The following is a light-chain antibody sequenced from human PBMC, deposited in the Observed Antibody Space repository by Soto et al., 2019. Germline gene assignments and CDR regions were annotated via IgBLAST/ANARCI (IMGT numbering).Light chain of an antibody. CDR2: DAS. V-gene: IGKV1-5*01. CDR1: QSISHW. Sequence: IQIPQSPATLSASVGDSVTSGCRSSQSISHWLAWYQQKPGKAPKFLIYDASSLESGVPSRFSGSGSGTEFTLTISSLQTDDFATYYCQQYDSVLGTFGPGTTVDI. J-gene: IGKJ1*01. CDR3: QQYDSVLGT.